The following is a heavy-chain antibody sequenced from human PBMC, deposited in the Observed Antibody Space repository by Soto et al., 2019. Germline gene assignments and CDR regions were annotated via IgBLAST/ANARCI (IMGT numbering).Heavy chain of an antibody. CDR1: GFTFSRYG. D-gene: IGHD1-1*01. J-gene: IGHJ6*02. V-gene: IGHV3-33*01. Sequence: QVQLVEAGGGEVQPGRSLRLSCEASGFTFSRYGMHWVRQAPGKGLEWVAIIWYDGSNKYYADSVKGRFTISRDNSKHTLYLQMNSLRPEDTAVYYCAREAGNNDYTMDVWGQGTRVTVSS. CDR2: IWYDGSNK. CDR3: AREAGNNDYTMDV.